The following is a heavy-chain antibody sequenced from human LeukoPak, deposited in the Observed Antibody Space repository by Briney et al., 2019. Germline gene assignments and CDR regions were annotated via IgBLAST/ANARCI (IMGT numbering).Heavy chain of an antibody. Sequence: GGSLRLSCAASGFSFSTYWMSWVRQTPEKGLEFVANIDQGGSVRNYMDSMKGRCTISRDNAKKSLYLEINSLRADDTAVYYCARDPESSSFDLWGRGALVTVSS. CDR1: GFSFSTYW. CDR3: ARDPESSSFDL. CDR2: IDQGGSVR. V-gene: IGHV3-7*01. D-gene: IGHD6-13*01. J-gene: IGHJ4*02.